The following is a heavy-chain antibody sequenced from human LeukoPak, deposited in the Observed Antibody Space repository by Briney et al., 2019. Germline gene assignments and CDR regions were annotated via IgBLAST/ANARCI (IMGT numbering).Heavy chain of an antibody. CDR3: ARGRSGSYYSAFDI. CDR2: ISGSSGII. D-gene: IGHD1-26*01. J-gene: IGHJ3*02. V-gene: IGHV3-48*04. CDR1: GFTFNTYT. Sequence: GGSLRLSCAASGFTFNTYTMNWVRQAPGKGLEWVSYISGSSGIIDYADSVKGRFTISRDNAKNSLYLQMNSLRAEDTAVYCCARGRSGSYYSAFDIWGQGTMVTVSS.